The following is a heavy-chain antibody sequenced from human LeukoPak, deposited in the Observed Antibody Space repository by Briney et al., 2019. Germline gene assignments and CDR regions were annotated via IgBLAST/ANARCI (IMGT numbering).Heavy chain of an antibody. D-gene: IGHD2-2*01. V-gene: IGHV3-9*01. J-gene: IGHJ4*02. CDR2: ICWNSGRI. CDR1: GFTFDDYA. Sequence: EPSRSLRLSCAASGFTFDDYAMHWVRQAPGKGLEWVSSICWNSGRIFYADSLKGRFTISRDKAQTSLYLQMNSLRAEDTALYYCAKGPHGNPPAPFAYWGQGTLVTVSS. CDR3: AKGPHGNPPAPFAY.